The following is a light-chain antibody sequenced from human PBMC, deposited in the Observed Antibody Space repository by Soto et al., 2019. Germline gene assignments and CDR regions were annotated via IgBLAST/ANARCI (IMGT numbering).Light chain of an antibody. CDR3: QQYFNTPRT. CDR1: QSVSSN. CDR2: GAS. J-gene: IGKJ1*01. V-gene: IGKV3-15*01. Sequence: IEMTQSPATLSVSPGERATLSCRASQSVSSNLVWYQQKPGQAPRLLIYGASTRVTGIPARFSGSGSGTDFTLTISSLQAEDVAVYYCQQYFNTPRTFGQGTKVDIK.